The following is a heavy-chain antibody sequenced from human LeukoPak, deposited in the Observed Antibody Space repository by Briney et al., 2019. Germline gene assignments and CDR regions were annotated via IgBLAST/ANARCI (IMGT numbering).Heavy chain of an antibody. CDR2: VYYSGST. CDR3: VRDLRTVYGRENSSWFDP. CDR1: GVSVSSGSYY. V-gene: IGHV4-61*01. Sequence: SETLSLTCTVFGVSVSSGSYYWSWIRQPPGKGLEWIGHVYYSGSTKYNPSLKSRVTISVDTSKNQFSLKLSSVTAADTAVYYCVRDLRTVYGRENSSWFDPWGQGTLVTVSS. J-gene: IGHJ5*02. D-gene: IGHD1-14*01.